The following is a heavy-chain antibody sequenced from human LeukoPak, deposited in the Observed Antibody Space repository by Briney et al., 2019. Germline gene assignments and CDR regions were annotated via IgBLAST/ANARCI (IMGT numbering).Heavy chain of an antibody. CDR2: MNHSGST. D-gene: IGHD3-10*01. Sequence: SETLSLTCAVYGGSFSGYYWSWIRQPPGKGLEWIGEMNHSGSTNYNPSLKSRVTISVDTSKNQFSLKLTSVTAADTAVYYCARLSANREDSGSNYRGYYYYYMDVWGKGTTVTISS. CDR3: ARLSANREDSGSNYRGYYYYYMDV. J-gene: IGHJ6*03. V-gene: IGHV4-34*01. CDR1: GGSFSGYY.